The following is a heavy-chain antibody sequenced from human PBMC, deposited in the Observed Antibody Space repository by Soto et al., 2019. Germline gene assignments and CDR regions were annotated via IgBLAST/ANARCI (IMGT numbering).Heavy chain of an antibody. Sequence: PSQTLSLTCDISGDSVSSNSAGWNWIRQTPSRGLEWLGRTYYRSKWYNNYAVSVKSRITINPDTSKNQFSLQLNSVTPEDTAVYYCARGSWDDVSGHYYMYVCGQGTTVTVSS. CDR2: TYYRSKWYN. J-gene: IGHJ6*03. V-gene: IGHV6-1*01. CDR1: GDSVSSNSAG. D-gene: IGHD1-1*01. CDR3: ARGSWDDVSGHYYMYV.